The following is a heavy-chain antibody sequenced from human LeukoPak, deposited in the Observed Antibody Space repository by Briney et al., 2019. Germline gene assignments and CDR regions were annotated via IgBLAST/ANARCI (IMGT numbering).Heavy chain of an antibody. V-gene: IGHV4-59*01. J-gene: IGHJ5*02. Sequence: SETLSLTCTVSGGSISSYYWSWIRQPPGKGLEWIGYNSGSTNYNPSLKSRVTISVDTSKNQFSLKLSSVTAADMAVYYCARDGHDYGDPTWFDPWGQGTLVTVSS. D-gene: IGHD4-17*01. CDR1: GGSISSYY. CDR2: NSGST. CDR3: ARDGHDYGDPTWFDP.